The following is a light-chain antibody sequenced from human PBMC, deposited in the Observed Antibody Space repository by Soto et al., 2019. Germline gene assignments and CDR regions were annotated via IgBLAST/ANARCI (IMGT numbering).Light chain of an antibody. CDR3: QHGRA. CDR1: QYVGPN. V-gene: IGKV3-15*01. Sequence: EIVMAQSPATLSVSPGERATLSCRASQYVGPNVDWYQQKPGQAPRLLIYGATTRVTGIAARFSGSGSGTDFTLTISSLQSEDSAVYYCQHGRAFGPGTRLEIK. CDR2: GAT. J-gene: IGKJ5*01.